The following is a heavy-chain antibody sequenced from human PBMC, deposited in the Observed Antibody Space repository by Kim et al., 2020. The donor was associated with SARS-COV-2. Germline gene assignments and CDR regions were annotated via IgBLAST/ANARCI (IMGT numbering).Heavy chain of an antibody. CDR1: GGSISNYY. J-gene: IGHJ5*02. Sequence: SETLSLTCTVSGGSISNYYWSWIRQPAGKGLEWIGRIFTSGITSYSPSLKSRVTMSVDTSKHKFSLKLRLTSVTAADTAVYYCARGSNWFDPWGQGTLGT. CDR3: ARGSNWFDP. CDR2: IFTSGIT. V-gene: IGHV4-4*07.